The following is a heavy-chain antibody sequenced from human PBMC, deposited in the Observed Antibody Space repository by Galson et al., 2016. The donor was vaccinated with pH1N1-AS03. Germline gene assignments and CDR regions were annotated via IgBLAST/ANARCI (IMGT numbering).Heavy chain of an antibody. CDR2: ISSNSAST. J-gene: IGHJ6*03. CDR3: AKVGGVFDWNDCNYMDV. Sequence: SLRLSCAASGFNFDKYTMTWVRQAPGKGLEWISSISSNSASTYYADSLKGRFTVSRDNAKNSLYLQMDSLSAEDTAVYYCAKVGGVFDWNDCNYMDVWGTGTTVTVAS. D-gene: IGHD1-1*01. CDR1: GFNFDKYT. V-gene: IGHV3-21*01.